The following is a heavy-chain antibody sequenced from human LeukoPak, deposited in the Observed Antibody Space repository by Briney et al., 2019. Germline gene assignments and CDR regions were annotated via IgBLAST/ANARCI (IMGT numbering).Heavy chain of an antibody. D-gene: IGHD7-27*01. CDR3: ARVTGEYYYYMDV. J-gene: IGHJ6*03. Sequence: SETLSLTCAVYGGSFSGYYWSWIRQPPGKGLEWIGEINHSGNTNYNPSLKSRVTISVDTSKNQFSLKLSSVTAADTAVYYCARVTGEYYYYMDVWGKGTTVTVSS. CDR2: INHSGNT. CDR1: GGSFSGYY. V-gene: IGHV4-34*09.